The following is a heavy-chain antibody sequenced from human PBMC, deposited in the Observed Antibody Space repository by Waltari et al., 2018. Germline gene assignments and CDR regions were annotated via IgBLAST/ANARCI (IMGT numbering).Heavy chain of an antibody. V-gene: IGHV3-48*01. CDR3: VRDPYHDPSGYPGY. D-gene: IGHD3-22*01. CDR1: GFPSSGYT. CDR2: INSGSTTI. J-gene: IGHJ4*02. Sequence: EVQLVESGGALVQHGGSLRLACPASGFPSSGYTMNWVRQAQGKGPEWISYINSGSTTISYADSVRGRFTIPRDNAKSFLYLDLFSLRGEDTAVYYCVRDPYHDPSGYPGYWGQGTLVIVSS.